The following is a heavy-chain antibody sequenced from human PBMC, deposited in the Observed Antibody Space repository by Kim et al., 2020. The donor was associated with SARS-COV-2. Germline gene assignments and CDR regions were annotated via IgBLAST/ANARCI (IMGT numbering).Heavy chain of an antibody. J-gene: IGHJ4*02. V-gene: IGHV1-2*06. Sequence: ASVKVSCKASGYTFTGYYMHWVRQAPGQGLEWMGRINPNSGGTNYAQKFQGRVTMTRDTSISTAYMELSRLRSDDTAVYYCARDSELIMITFGGVIGFDYWGQGTLVTVSS. D-gene: IGHD3-16*01. CDR2: INPNSGGT. CDR1: GYTFTGYY. CDR3: ARDSELIMITFGGVIGFDY.